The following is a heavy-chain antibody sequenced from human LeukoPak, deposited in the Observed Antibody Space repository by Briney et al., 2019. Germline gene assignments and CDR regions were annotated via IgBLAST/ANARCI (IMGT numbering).Heavy chain of an antibody. J-gene: IGHJ4*02. CDR2: VSTYNGNA. Sequence: ASVKVSCKASGYTFTSHGISWVRQAPGQGLEWMGWVSTYNGNANYVPKYQGRVTMTTDTSTSTAYMELRSLRSDDTAVYYCARDVDTATDQINDYWGQGTLVTVSS. V-gene: IGHV1-18*04. CDR1: GYTFTSHG. CDR3: ARDVDTATDQINDY. D-gene: IGHD5-18*01.